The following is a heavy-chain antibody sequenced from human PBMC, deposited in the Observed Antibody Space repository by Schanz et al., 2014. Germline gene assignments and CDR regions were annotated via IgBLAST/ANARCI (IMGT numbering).Heavy chain of an antibody. CDR2: MNSKTGNT. V-gene: IGHV1-8*01. Sequence: QVQLVQSGAEVKKPGASVKVSCKASGYTFTSYDINWVRQATGQGLEWMGWMNSKTGNTGYAQRFQGRVTRTRNTSITTAYLELSSLRSGDTAVYYCTKGRTFGRWGQGTLVTVSS. D-gene: IGHD3-16*01. CDR3: TKGRTFGR. CDR1: GYTFTSYD. J-gene: IGHJ4*02.